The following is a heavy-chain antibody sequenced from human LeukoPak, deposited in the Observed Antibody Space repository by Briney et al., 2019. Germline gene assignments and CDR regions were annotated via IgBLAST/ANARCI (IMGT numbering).Heavy chain of an antibody. CDR3: ARVALLPAAMLHYYYGMDV. CDR1: GYTFTSYD. CDR2: INPNSGGT. Sequence: GASVKVSCKASGYTFTSYDINWVRQATGRGLEWMGWINPNSGGTNYAQKFQGRVTMTRDTSISTAYMELSRLRSDDTAVYYCARVALLPAAMLHYYYGMDVWGQGTTVTVSS. V-gene: IGHV1-2*02. D-gene: IGHD2-2*01. J-gene: IGHJ6*02.